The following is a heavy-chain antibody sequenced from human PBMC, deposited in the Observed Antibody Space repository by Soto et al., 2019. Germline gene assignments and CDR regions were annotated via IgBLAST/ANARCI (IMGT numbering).Heavy chain of an antibody. D-gene: IGHD3-16*01. V-gene: IGHV4-31*03. CDR1: GGSISSGGYY. CDR3: ARENRAWGILSQTESNWFDP. CDR2: IYYSGST. Sequence: QVQLQESGPGLVKPSQTLSLTCTVSGGSISSGGYYWSWIRQHPGKGLEWIGYIYYSGSTYYNPSLKSRVTISVDTSKNQFSLKLSSVTAADTAVYYCARENRAWGILSQTESNWFDPWGQGTLVTVSS. J-gene: IGHJ5*02.